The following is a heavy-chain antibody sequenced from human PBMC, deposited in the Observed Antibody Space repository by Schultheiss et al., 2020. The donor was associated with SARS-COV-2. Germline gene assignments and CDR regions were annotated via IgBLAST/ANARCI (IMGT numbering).Heavy chain of an antibody. Sequence: GESLKISCAASGFAFSSYALHWVRRAPGKGLEWVSAIGTGGDTYYADSVMGRFTISRDNAKKSLYLHMNSLRAEDTAVYYCARGTAEYSNYVDWFDPWGQGTLVTVSS. CDR2: IGTGGDT. J-gene: IGHJ5*02. D-gene: IGHD4-11*01. CDR1: GFAFSSYA. V-gene: IGHV3-47*01. CDR3: ARGTAEYSNYVDWFDP.